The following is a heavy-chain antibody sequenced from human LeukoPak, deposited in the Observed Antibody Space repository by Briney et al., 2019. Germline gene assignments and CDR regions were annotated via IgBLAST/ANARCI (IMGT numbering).Heavy chain of an antibody. CDR3: AKDRGYSYGYDPHDY. J-gene: IGHJ4*02. CDR1: GFTFSSYS. CDR2: ISSSSSYI. D-gene: IGHD5-18*01. V-gene: IGHV3-21*04. Sequence: GGSLRLSCAASGFTFSSYSMNWVRQAPGKGLEWVSSISSSSSYIYYADSVKGRFTISRDNAKNSLYLQMNSLRAEDTAVYYCAKDRGYSYGYDPHDYWGQGTLVTVSS.